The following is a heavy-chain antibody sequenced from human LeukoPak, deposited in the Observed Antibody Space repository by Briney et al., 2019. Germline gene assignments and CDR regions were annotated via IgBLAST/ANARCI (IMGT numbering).Heavy chain of an antibody. CDR2: TYYRARWYN. D-gene: IGHD3-22*01. CDR3: ASLHSGGYDSFDI. CDR1: GYTLSSNSVA. J-gene: IGHJ3*02. Sequence: SQTLSLTCAISGYTLSSNSVAWNWIRQSPSRGLEWLGRTYYRARWYNDYAVSVKSRITINRDTSKNQFSLQLNSVTPEDTAVYYCASLHSGGYDSFDIWGQGTLVTVSS. V-gene: IGHV6-1*01.